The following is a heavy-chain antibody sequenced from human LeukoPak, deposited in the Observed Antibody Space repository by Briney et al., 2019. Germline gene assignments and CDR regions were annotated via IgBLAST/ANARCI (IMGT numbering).Heavy chain of an antibody. J-gene: IGHJ2*01. CDR2: ISSSGSTI. V-gene: IGHV3-48*03. Sequence: GGSLRLSCAASGFTFSSYEMNWVRQAPGKGLEWVSYISSSGSTIYYADSVKGRFTISRDNAKNSLYLQMNSLRAEDTAVYYCARDHLVDIVATSADWYFDLWGRGTLVTVSS. CDR3: ARDHLVDIVATSADWYFDL. D-gene: IGHD5-12*01. CDR1: GFTFSSYE.